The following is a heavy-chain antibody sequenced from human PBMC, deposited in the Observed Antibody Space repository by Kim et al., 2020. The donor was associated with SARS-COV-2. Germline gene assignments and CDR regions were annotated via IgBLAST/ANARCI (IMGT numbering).Heavy chain of an antibody. D-gene: IGHD2-15*01. Sequence: SPSFQGQVTISADKSISTAYLQWSSLKASDTAMYYCARLSGGTRGGAFDIWGQGTMVTVSS. J-gene: IGHJ3*02. CDR3: ARLSGGTRGGAFDI. V-gene: IGHV5-51*01.